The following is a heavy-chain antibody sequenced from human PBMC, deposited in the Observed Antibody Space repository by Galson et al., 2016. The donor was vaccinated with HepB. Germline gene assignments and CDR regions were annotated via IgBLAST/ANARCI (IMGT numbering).Heavy chain of an antibody. D-gene: IGHD2-2*01. V-gene: IGHV1-18*01. CDR3: ARDMGPAANPGDASDI. CDR2: INTYNGDT. CDR1: DYTFSRYG. J-gene: IGHJ3*02. Sequence: SVKVSCKASDYTFSRYGLSWVRLAPGHGLEWVGWINTYNGDTKYAQKFQGRVTMTTDTSTSTAYLELRSLTSGDTAIYYCARDMGPAANPGDASDIWGQGTTVTVSS.